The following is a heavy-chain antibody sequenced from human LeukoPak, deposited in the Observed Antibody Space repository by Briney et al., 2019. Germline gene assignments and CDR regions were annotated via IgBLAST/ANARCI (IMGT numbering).Heavy chain of an antibody. V-gene: IGHV3-23*01. D-gene: IGHD3-10*01. Sequence: GGSLRLSCAASGFTFSSYAMSWVRQAPGKGLEWVSAISGSGGSTYYADSVKGRFTISRDNSKNTLYLQMNSLRAEDTAVYYCAKEDPYYYGSGSSRGTDPWGQGTLVTVSS. CDR2: ISGSGGST. CDR3: AKEDPYYYGSGSSRGTDP. J-gene: IGHJ5*02. CDR1: GFTFSSYA.